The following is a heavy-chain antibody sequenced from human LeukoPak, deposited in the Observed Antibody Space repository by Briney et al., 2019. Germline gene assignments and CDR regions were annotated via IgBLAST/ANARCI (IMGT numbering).Heavy chain of an antibody. CDR1: GGSISTFY. CDR3: ARYDFWSGSIDY. V-gene: IGHV4-59*08. J-gene: IGHJ4*02. CDR2: IYNIGTT. Sequence: SETLSLTCTASGGSISTFYWSWIRQPPGKGLEWIGYIYNIGTTNYNPSLKNRATISVDTSKNQFSLRLSSVTAVDTAMYYCARYDFWSGSIDYWGQGTLVTVSS. D-gene: IGHD3-3*01.